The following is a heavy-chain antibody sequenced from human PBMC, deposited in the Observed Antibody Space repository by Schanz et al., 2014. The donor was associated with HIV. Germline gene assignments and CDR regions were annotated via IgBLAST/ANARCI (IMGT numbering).Heavy chain of an antibody. D-gene: IGHD6-6*01. CDR3: ARARAKIEGRPVGNWFDP. CDR2: INPKSGNT. V-gene: IGHV1-8*01. CDR1: GSTFPDLD. J-gene: IGHJ5*02. Sequence: QVRLAQSGAEVKRPGASVTVSCMAVGSTFPDLDINWVRQAAGQGLEWMAWINPKSGNTGYARKFQGRVDMTRTTSIRTAYMALRGLTSEDTAVYFCARARAKIEGRPVGNWFDPWGQGTLVTVSS.